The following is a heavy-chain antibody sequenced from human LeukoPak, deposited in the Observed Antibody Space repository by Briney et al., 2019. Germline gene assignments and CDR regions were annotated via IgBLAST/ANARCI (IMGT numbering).Heavy chain of an antibody. Sequence: SETLSLTCTVPGGSISSYWWSCIRQPPGKGLEYIGYIFYSGSTNYNPSLKSRVTISVDTSKIHFSLRLSSVTAADTAVYYCARRGGGHAFDIWGQGTMVTVSS. CDR2: IFYSGST. D-gene: IGHD3-16*01. CDR3: ARRGGGHAFDI. V-gene: IGHV4-59*08. CDR1: GGSISSYW. J-gene: IGHJ3*02.